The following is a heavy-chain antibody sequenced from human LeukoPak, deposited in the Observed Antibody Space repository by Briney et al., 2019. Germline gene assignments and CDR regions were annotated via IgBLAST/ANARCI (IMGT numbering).Heavy chain of an antibody. CDR2: IIPILGIA. CDR1: GGTFSSYA. J-gene: IGHJ4*02. D-gene: IGHD3-22*01. V-gene: IGHV1-69*04. Sequence: GASVKVSCKASGGTFSSYAISWVRQAPGQGLEWMGRIIPILGIANYAQKFQGRVTITADKSTSTAYMELSSLRSEDTAVYYCARDYYDRSGGLDYWGQGTLVTVSS. CDR3: ARDYYDRSGGLDY.